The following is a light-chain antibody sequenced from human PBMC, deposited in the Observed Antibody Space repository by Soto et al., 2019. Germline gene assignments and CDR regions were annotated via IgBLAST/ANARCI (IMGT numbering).Light chain of an antibody. V-gene: IGLV2-11*01. Sequence: QSALTQPRSVSGSPGQSVTISCTGTSSDVGGYNDVSWYQQHPGKAPQLMIYDVNKRPSGVPDRFSGSKSGNTASLTISGLQAEDEADYYCCSYAGSYTFVFGTGTRSPS. J-gene: IGLJ1*01. CDR1: SSDVGGYND. CDR2: DVN. CDR3: CSYAGSYTFV.